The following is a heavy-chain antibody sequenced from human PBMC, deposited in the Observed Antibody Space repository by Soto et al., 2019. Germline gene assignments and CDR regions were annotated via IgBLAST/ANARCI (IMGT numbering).Heavy chain of an antibody. J-gene: IGHJ4*02. CDR3: ARRGVLPDY. Sequence: ASVKVSCKTSGYTFTNYGISWVRQAPGQGLEWMGWISADNGNTNYARNLQGRVTMTTDASTGTSYMVLRSLTSDDTAVYYCARRGVLPDYWGQGTLVTVSS. CDR2: ISADNGNT. V-gene: IGHV1-18*01. CDR1: GYTFTNYG. D-gene: IGHD3-10*01.